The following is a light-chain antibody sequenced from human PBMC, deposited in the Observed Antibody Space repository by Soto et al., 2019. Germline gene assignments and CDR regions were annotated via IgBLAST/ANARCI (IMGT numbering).Light chain of an antibody. V-gene: IGLV2-14*01. CDR1: SSDVGGYNY. J-gene: IGLJ1*01. CDR3: SSYTSSSTPYV. Sequence: QSVLTQPASVSGSPGQSIPISSTGTSSDVGGYNYVSWYKQHPGKAPKFMIYQVSNRPTGVSNRFSGSKSGNTASLTISGLQTEDEADYYCSSYTSSSTPYVFGTGTKVSV. CDR2: QVS.